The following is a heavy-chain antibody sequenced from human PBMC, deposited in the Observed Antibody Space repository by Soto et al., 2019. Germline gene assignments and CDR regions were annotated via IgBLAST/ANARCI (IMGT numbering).Heavy chain of an antibody. CDR1: GGTFSSYA. CDR3: ARERWELPNDAFDI. V-gene: IGHV1-69*13. Sequence: SVKVSCKASGGTFSSYAISWVRQAPGQGLEWMGGIIPIFGTANYAQKFQGRVTITADESTSTAYMELSSLRSGDTAVYYCARERWELPNDAFDIWGQGTMVTVSS. J-gene: IGHJ3*02. CDR2: IIPIFGTA. D-gene: IGHD1-26*01.